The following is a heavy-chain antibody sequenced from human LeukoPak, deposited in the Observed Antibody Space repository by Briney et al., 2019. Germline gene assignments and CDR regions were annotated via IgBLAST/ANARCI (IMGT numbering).Heavy chain of an antibody. Sequence: TSETLSLTCTVSGGSISSGDYYWSWVRQPPGKGLEWIGYIYSSGSTYYNPSLKSRIIISVDTSNNQFSLKLTSLIAADTAVYYCARQNRRWCFDLWGRGTLVTVSS. D-gene: IGHD1/OR15-1a*01. CDR1: GGSISSGDYY. CDR2: IYSSGST. CDR3: ARQNRRWCFDL. V-gene: IGHV4-30-4*08. J-gene: IGHJ2*01.